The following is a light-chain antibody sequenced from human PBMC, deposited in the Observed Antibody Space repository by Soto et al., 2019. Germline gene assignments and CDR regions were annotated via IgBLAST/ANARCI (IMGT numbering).Light chain of an antibody. CDR2: EAN. CDR1: SSDVGSYNL. Sequence: QSALTQPASVSGSPGQSITISCTGTSSDVGSYNLVSWYQQHPGKAPKLMIYEANKRPSGVSDRFSGSKSGNTASLTISGLQAGDEAEYYCSSYAGYSTSVVFGGGTKVTVL. CDR3: SSYAGYSTSVV. J-gene: IGLJ2*01. V-gene: IGLV2-23*01.